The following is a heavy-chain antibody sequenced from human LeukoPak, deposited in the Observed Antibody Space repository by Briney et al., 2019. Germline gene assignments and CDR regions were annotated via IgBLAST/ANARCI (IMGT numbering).Heavy chain of an antibody. CDR1: GFTSSNAW. CDR3: TTFDYAAFLI. J-gene: IGHJ3*02. V-gene: IGHV3-15*01. D-gene: IGHD4/OR15-4a*01. Sequence: SGGSLTLSGAVSGFTSSNAWMSWVRQAPGKGLEWVGRIKSKTGGGTRDYAAPVKGRFTISRDDSKNTLYLQMNSLKTEDTAVYYCTTFDYAAFLIWGQGTMVTVSS. CDR2: IKSKTGGGTR.